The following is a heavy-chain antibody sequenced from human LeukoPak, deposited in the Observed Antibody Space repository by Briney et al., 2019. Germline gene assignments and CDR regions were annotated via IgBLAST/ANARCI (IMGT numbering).Heavy chain of an antibody. CDR2: IYPGDSDT. CDR3: ARRPHDWDNWNSDSLFDL. V-gene: IGHV5-51*01. D-gene: IGHD1-7*01. CDR1: GYSFTSYW. J-gene: IGHJ2*01. Sequence: GESLKISCKGSGYSFTSYWIGWVRQMPGKGLEWMGIIYPGDSDTRYSPSFQGQVTISADKSISTAYLQWSSLKASDTAMYYCARRPHDWDNWNSDSLFDLWGRGTLVTVSS.